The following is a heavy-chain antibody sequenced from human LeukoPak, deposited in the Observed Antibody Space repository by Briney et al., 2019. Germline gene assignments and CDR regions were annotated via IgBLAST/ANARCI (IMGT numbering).Heavy chain of an antibody. V-gene: IGHV3-53*01. CDR3: ARDNYGDSYDAFDI. CDR1: GFTVSSNY. Sequence: GGSLRLSCAASGFTVSSNYMSWVRQAPGKGLEWVSVIYSGGSTYYADSVKGRFTISRDNSKNTLYLQMNSLRAEDTAVYYCARDNYGDSYDAFDIWGQGTMVTVSS. J-gene: IGHJ3*02. CDR2: IYSGGST. D-gene: IGHD4-17*01.